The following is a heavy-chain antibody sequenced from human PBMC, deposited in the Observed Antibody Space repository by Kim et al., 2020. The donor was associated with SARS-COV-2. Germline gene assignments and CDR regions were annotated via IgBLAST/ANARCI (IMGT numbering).Heavy chain of an antibody. Sequence: GGSLRLSCAASGFTFSNYAMSWVRQAPGKGLEWVSAISGSGDSTYYADSVKGRFTISRDNSKNTLYLQKTSLRAGDTAVYYCAKGALRHFDYWGQGALVTVSS. J-gene: IGHJ4*02. D-gene: IGHD3-16*01. CDR1: GFTFSNYA. V-gene: IGHV3-23*01. CDR2: ISGSGDST. CDR3: AKGALRHFDY.